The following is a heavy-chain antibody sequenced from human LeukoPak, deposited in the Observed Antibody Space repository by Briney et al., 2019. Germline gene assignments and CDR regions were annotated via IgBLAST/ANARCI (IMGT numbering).Heavy chain of an antibody. CDR3: ARDNTYYYDSSGQNIDY. CDR1: GFIFSSYS. V-gene: IGHV3-21*01. CDR2: ISSSSSYI. D-gene: IGHD3-22*01. J-gene: IGHJ4*02. Sequence: GGSLRLSCAAYGFIFSSYSMNWVRQAPGKGLEWVSSISSSSSYIYYAASVKGRFTISRDNAKNSLYLQMNSLRAEDTAVYYCARDNTYYYDSSGQNIDYWGQGTLVTVSS.